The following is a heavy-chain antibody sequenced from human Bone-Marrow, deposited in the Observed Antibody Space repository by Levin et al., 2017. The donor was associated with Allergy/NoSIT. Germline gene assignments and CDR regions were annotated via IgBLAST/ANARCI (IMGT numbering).Heavy chain of an antibody. CDR1: GFTFSSYW. V-gene: IGHV3-7*01. CDR2: IKQDGSEK. J-gene: IGHJ1*01. Sequence: GGSLRLSCAASGFTFSSYWMSWVRQAPGKGLEWVANIKQDGSEKYYVDSVKGRFTISRDNAKNSLYLQMNSLRAEDTAVYYCARYHLAVAVGYFQHWGQGTLVTVSS. CDR3: ARYHLAVAVGYFQH. D-gene: IGHD6-19*01.